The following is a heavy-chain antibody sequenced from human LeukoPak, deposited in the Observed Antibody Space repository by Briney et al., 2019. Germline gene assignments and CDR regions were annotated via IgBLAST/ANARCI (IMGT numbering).Heavy chain of an antibody. CDR3: AKAPVVVTAAPETLDY. V-gene: IGHV3-23*01. CDR1: GFTFSSYA. J-gene: IGHJ4*02. CDR2: ISGSGGST. Sequence: PGGSLRLSCAASGFTFSSYAMSWVRQAPGKGLEWVSAISGSGGSTYYADSVKGRFTTSRDNSKNTLYLQMNSLRAEDTAVYYCAKAPVVVTAAPETLDYWGQGTLVTVSS. D-gene: IGHD2-21*02.